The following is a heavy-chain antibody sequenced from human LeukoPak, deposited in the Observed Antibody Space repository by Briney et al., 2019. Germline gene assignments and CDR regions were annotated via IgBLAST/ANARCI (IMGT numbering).Heavy chain of an antibody. V-gene: IGHV3-7*01. CDR2: IMEDGSEK. CDR3: ARLLGDSAAFDY. J-gene: IGHJ4*02. CDR1: GFTFSSYW. Sequence: PGGSLRLSCAASGFTFSSYWMSWVRQAPGKVLEWVANIMEDGSEKYYVDSVKGRFTISRDSAKKSLYLQMNSLRAEDTAVYYCARLLGDSAAFDYWGQGTLVTVSS. D-gene: IGHD4-17*01.